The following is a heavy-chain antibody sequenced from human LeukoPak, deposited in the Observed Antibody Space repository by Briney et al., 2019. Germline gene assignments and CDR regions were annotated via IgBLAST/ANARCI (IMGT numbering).Heavy chain of an antibody. D-gene: IGHD3-10*01. CDR1: GFTFSDYY. CDR3: ARDGSGSPDP. Sequence: GGSLRPSCATSGFTFSDYYMSWIRQAPGKGLEWVSYISSSSSYTNYADSVKGRFTISRDNAKNSLYLQMNSLRAEDTAVYYCARDGSGSPDPWGQGTLVTVSS. J-gene: IGHJ5*02. V-gene: IGHV3-11*06. CDR2: ISSSSSYT.